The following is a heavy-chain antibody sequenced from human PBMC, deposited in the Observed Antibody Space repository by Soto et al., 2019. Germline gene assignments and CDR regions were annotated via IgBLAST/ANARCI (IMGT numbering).Heavy chain of an antibody. CDR3: AKDYGMKSLNRDFDY. V-gene: IGHV3-30*18. CDR1: VFTFSSYG. CDR2: ISYDVSNK. Sequence: QVQLVESGGGVVQPGRSLRLSCVASVFTFSSYGMHWVRQAPGKGLVWVALISYDVSNKQYGDSVKVPFTISRDNSNDTLSLHMSSRRPEDTAVYYCAKDYGMKSLNRDFDYCGQGTLVSVSS. D-gene: IGHD3-9*01. J-gene: IGHJ4*02.